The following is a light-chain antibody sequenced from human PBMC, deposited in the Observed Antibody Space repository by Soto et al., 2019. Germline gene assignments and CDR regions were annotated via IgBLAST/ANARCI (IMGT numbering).Light chain of an antibody. CDR2: GNN. Sequence: QSVLTQPPSASETPGQRVTISCSGSSSNIRSNTVNWYQQLPGTAPKLLIFGNNQRPSGVPDRFSGAKSGTSASLAISGLQSEDEADYYCAAWDDSLNGVVFGGGTKVTVL. CDR1: SSNIRSNT. V-gene: IGLV1-44*01. J-gene: IGLJ2*01. CDR3: AAWDDSLNGVV.